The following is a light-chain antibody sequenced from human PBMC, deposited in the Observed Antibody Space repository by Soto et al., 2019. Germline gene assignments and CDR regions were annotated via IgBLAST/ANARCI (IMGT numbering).Light chain of an antibody. J-gene: IGLJ2*01. V-gene: IGLV2-14*01. CDR1: SSDVGGYNY. CDR3: SSYTSSSTHVV. Sequence: QSVLTQPASVSGSPGQSITISCTGTSSDVGGYNYVSWYQQHPGKAPKLMIYDVSNRPSGVSNRFSGSKSGNTASLTISGLQAEDVADYYCSSYTSSSTHVVFGGGTKVTV. CDR2: DVS.